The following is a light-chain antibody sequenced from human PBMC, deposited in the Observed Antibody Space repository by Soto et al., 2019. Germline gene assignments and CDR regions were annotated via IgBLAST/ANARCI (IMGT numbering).Light chain of an antibody. J-gene: IGLJ2*01. CDR1: RGDIGAYNY. V-gene: IGLV2-14*01. CDR3: SSFTGTGGFV. CDR2: EVS. Sequence: QSALTQPASVSGSPGQSITISCTGTRGDIGAYNYVSWYQQRPGEAPKLIIFEVSNRPSGVSNRFSGSKSGSTASLTISGLQPEDETDYYCSSFTGTGGFVFGGGTKLTVL.